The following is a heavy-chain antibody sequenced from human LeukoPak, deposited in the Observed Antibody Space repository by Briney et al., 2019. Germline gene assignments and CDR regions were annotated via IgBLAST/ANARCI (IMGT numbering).Heavy chain of an antibody. J-gene: IGHJ4*02. D-gene: IGHD1-26*01. CDR1: GYTFTGYY. Sequence: PVASVKVSCKASGYTFTGYYMHWVRQAPGQGLEWMGWINPNSGGTNYAQKFQGRVTMTRDTSISTAYMELSRLRSDDTAVYYCARDSYSGSYTKDEPLDYWGQGTLVTVSS. CDR3: ARDSYSGSYTKDEPLDY. V-gene: IGHV1-2*02. CDR2: INPNSGGT.